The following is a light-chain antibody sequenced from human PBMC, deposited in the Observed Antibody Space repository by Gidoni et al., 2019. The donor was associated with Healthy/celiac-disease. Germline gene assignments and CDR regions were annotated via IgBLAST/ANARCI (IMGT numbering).Light chain of an antibody. J-gene: IGKJ2*01. CDR2: GAS. V-gene: IGKV3-15*01. CDR1: QSVISN. Sequence: EIVMTQSPATLSVSPGERATLSCRASQSVISNVAWYQQKPGQAPRLLIYGASTRATGIPARFSGSGSGTEFTLTISSLQSEDFAVYYCQQYNNWPLMYTFXQXTKLEIK. CDR3: QQYNNWPLMYT.